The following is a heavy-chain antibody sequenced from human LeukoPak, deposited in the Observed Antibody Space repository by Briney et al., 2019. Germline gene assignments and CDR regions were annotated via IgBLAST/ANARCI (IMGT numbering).Heavy chain of an antibody. Sequence: SETLSLTCTVSGGSISSFYWSWIRQPPGKGLEWIGYIYYSGSTNYNPSLRSRVTISVDTSKDQFSLKLSSVTAADTAVYYCARHGTSGTNLNWFDPWGQGTLVTVSS. J-gene: IGHJ5*02. CDR2: IYYSGST. CDR3: ARHGTSGTNLNWFDP. D-gene: IGHD1-1*01. CDR1: GGSISSFY. V-gene: IGHV4-59*01.